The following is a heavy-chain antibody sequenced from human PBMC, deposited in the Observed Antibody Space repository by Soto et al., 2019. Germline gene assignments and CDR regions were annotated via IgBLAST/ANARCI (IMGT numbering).Heavy chain of an antibody. CDR3: ATMNGYFEY. D-gene: IGHD3-22*01. Sequence: GGSLRLSCADSGFRFRSYSMSWVRQTPGKGLEWVAALTATGDRTYYADSVTGRFTISRDNSKKTHYLQMTSLRAEDTAMYYCATMNGYFEYWGQGTPVTVSS. CDR1: GFRFRSYS. V-gene: IGHV3-23*01. CDR2: LTATGDRT. J-gene: IGHJ4*02.